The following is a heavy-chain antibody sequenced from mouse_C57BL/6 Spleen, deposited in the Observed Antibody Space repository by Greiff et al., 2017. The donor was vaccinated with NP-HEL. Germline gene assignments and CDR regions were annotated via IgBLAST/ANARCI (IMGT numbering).Heavy chain of an antibody. V-gene: IGHV3-6*01. D-gene: IGHD3-2*02. CDR2: ISYDGSN. Sequence: EVQLQESGPGLVKPSQSLSLTCSVTGYSITSGYYWNWIRQFPGNKLEWMGYISYDGSNNYNPSLKNRISITRDTSKNQFFLKLNSVTTEDTATYYGAREGETAQTYWGQGTLVTVSA. J-gene: IGHJ3*01. CDR3: AREGETAQTY. CDR1: GYSITSGYY.